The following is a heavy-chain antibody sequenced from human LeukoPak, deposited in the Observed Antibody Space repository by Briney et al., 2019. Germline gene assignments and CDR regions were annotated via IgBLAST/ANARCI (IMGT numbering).Heavy chain of an antibody. V-gene: IGHV1-8*01. J-gene: IGHJ6*02. D-gene: IGHD3-10*01. Sequence: GASVKVSCKASGYTFTSYDINWVRQATGQGLEWMGWMNPNSGNTGYAQKFQGRVTMTRNTSLSTAYMELSSLRSEDTAVYYCAREGGTMVRGVINSYYYYGMDVWGQGTTVTVSS. CDR2: MNPNSGNT. CDR1: GYTFTSYD. CDR3: AREGGTMVRGVINSYYYYGMDV.